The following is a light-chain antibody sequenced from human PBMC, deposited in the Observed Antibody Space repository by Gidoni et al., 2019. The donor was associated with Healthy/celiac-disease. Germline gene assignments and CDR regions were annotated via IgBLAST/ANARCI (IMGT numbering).Light chain of an antibody. CDR3: QQSYSTPWT. Sequence: DIQLTQSPSSLSASVGDRVTITCRASQSISSYLNWYQQKPGKAPKLLIYAASSLQSGVPARCGSGGSRTDFTLTISSVQHDDFANYYCQQSYSTPWTFGGGTKVEIK. CDR2: AAS. J-gene: IGKJ4*02. CDR1: QSISSY. V-gene: IGKV1-39*01.